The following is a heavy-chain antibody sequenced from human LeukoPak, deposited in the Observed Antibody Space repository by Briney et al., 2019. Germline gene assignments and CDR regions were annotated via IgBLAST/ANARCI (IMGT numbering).Heavy chain of an antibody. V-gene: IGHV3-74*01. D-gene: IGHD5-18*01. CDR2: LNSDGSSS. CDR3: VRVRMNIYGFDY. Sequence: GGSLRLSCAASGFTFSIYWMHWVRQVPGKGLVWVPHLNSDGSSSNYADSVKGRFTISRDNAKNTLYLQMNSLRAEDTAVYYCVRVRMNIYGFDYWGQGTLVTVSS. CDR1: GFTFSIYW. J-gene: IGHJ4*02.